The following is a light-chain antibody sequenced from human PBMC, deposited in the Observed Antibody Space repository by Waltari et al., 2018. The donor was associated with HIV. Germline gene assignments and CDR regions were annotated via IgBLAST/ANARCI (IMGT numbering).Light chain of an antibody. V-gene: IGLV2-11*01. CDR2: DVN. CDR3: CAYAAGHVSYV. CDR1: TSDVGYYNY. Sequence: LTQPPSVSGSPGQSVTISCTGTTSDVGYYNYVSWYQQYPGKAPKLIIFDVNQRPSGVPERFSGSKSGNTASLTISGLQTADEADYFCCAYAAGHVSYVFGNGTAVAVL. J-gene: IGLJ1*01.